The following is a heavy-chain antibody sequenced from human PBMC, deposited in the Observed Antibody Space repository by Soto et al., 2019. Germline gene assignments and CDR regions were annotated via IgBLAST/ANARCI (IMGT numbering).Heavy chain of an antibody. V-gene: IGHV3-30*18. J-gene: IGHJ6*02. CDR3: AKDLIVDIVATEYYYYGMDV. Sequence: PGGSLRLSCAASGFTFSSYGMHWVRQAPGKGLEWVAVISYDGSNKYYADSVKGRFTISRDNSKNTLYLQMNSLRAEDTAVYYCAKDLIVDIVATEYYYYGMDVWGQGTTVTVSS. D-gene: IGHD5-12*01. CDR2: ISYDGSNK. CDR1: GFTFSSYG.